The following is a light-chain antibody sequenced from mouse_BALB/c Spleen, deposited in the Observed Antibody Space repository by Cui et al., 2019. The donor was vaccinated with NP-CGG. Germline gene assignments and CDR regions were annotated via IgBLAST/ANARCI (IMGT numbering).Light chain of an antibody. V-gene: IGLV1*01. J-gene: IGLJ1*01. CDR3: ALWYSNHWV. CDR1: TGAVTTSNY. CDR2: GTN. Sequence: QAFVTRESALTPPPGETGTLTCRSSTGAVTTSNYANWVQEKPDHLFTGLIGGTNNRAPGVPARFSGSLIGDKAALTITGAQTEDEAIYFCALWYSNHWVFGGGTKLTVL.